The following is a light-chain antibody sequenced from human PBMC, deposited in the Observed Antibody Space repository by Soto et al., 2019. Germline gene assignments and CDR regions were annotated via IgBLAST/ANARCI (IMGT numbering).Light chain of an antibody. CDR3: QQYNTYWT. Sequence: DIQMTQSPSTLSASVGDRVTITCRASQSISNWLAWYQQKPGKAPKLLIYDASSLESGVPSRFSGSGSGTEFTLTISSLQPDDXAXXYCQQYNTYWTFGQGTKVEIK. V-gene: IGKV1-5*01. CDR1: QSISNW. J-gene: IGKJ1*01. CDR2: DAS.